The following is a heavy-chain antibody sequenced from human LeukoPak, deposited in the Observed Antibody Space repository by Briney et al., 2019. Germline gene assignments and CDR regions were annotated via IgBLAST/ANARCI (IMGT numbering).Heavy chain of an antibody. CDR1: GFTFGSHA. Sequence: GRSLRLSCEASGFTFGSHAMYWVRQAPGKGLEWVAGIFGSGGSPHYADSVKGRFTISRDNPRNTVYLQINSLRDEDTAVYYCGKTTVGYSSGQKPAWPVDYWGQGTLVTVSS. J-gene: IGHJ4*02. D-gene: IGHD5-18*01. V-gene: IGHV3-23*01. CDR3: GKTTVGYSSGQKPAWPVDY. CDR2: IFGSGGSP.